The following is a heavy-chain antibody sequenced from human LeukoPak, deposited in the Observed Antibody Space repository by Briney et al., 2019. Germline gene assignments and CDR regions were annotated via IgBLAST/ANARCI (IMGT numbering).Heavy chain of an antibody. V-gene: IGHV3-74*01. Sequence: QTGGSLRLSCAASGFTFSSYWMHWVRQVPGKGLVWVSGIYNDGSRTSYADSVKGRFTISRDNSKNTLYLQMSSMRTEDTAVYYCVKGMTTVATVLDFWGQGTLVTVSS. D-gene: IGHD4-23*01. J-gene: IGHJ4*02. CDR3: VKGMTTVATVLDF. CDR2: IYNDGSRT. CDR1: GFTFSSYW.